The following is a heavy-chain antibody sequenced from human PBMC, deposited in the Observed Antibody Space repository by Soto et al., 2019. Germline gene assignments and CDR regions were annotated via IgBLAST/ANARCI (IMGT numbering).Heavy chain of an antibody. CDR3: ARETYYSGHLIGNLDL. CDR2: VSSEGGTQ. D-gene: IGHD3-10*01. V-gene: IGHV3-30-3*01. CDR1: GSTFSNYA. Sequence: QVQLVESGGGVVQPGRSLRLSCAASGSTFSNYAMQWVRQAPGKGLEWVAVVSSEGGTQFYADSVKGRFTISRDNSKNSLYLQMNSLTTEDAALYYCARETYYSGHLIGNLDLWGRGTLVIVSS. J-gene: IGHJ2*01.